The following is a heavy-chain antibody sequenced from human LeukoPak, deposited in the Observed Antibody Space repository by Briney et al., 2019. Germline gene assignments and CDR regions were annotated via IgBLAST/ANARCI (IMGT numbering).Heavy chain of an antibody. D-gene: IGHD3-10*01. CDR1: GFTFSSYE. CDR2: ISSSGSTI. Sequence: GGSLRLSCAASGFTFSSYEMNWVRQAPGKGLEWVSYISSSGSTIYYADSVKGRFTISRDNAKNSLYLQMNSLRAEDTAVYYCARGYYYGSGSYWGQGTLVTVSS. V-gene: IGHV3-48*03. J-gene: IGHJ4*02. CDR3: ARGYYYGSGSY.